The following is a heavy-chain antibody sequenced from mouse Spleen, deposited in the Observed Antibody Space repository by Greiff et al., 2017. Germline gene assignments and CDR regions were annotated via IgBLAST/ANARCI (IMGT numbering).Heavy chain of an antibody. Sequence: EVKLVESGGGLVKPGGSLKLSCAASGFTFSDYGMHWVRQAPEKGLEWVAYISSGSSTIYYADTVKGRFTISRDNAKNTLFLQMTSLRSEDTAMYYCARAYSTAMDYWGQGTSVTVSS. CDR1: GFTFSDYG. V-gene: IGHV5-17*01. J-gene: IGHJ4*01. D-gene: IGHD2-5*01. CDR3: ARAYSTAMDY. CDR2: ISSGSSTI.